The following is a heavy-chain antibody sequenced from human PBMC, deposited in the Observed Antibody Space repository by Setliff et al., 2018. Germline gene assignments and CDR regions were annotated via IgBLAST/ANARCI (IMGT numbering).Heavy chain of an antibody. CDR3: ARDRDSSGYPYYFDY. J-gene: IGHJ4*02. CDR1: GYTFTGYY. D-gene: IGHD3-22*01. Sequence: GASVKVSCKASGYTFTGYYMHWVRQAPGQGLEWMGWINPNSGGTNYAQKFQGWVTMTRDTSISTAYMELSRLRSDDTAMYYCARDRDSSGYPYYFDYWGQGTLVTVSS. V-gene: IGHV1-2*04. CDR2: INPNSGGT.